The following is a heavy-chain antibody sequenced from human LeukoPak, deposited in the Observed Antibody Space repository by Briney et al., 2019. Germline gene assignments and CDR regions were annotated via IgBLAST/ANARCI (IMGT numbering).Heavy chain of an antibody. D-gene: IGHD6-19*01. V-gene: IGHV4-34*01. CDR2: INHSGST. Sequence: SETLSLTCAVYSGSFSGYYWSWIRQPPGKGLEWIGEINHSGSTNYNPSLKSRVTISVDTSKNQFSLKLSSVTAADTAVYYCARVQWLVPGYWGQGTLVTVSS. CDR3: ARVQWLVPGY. J-gene: IGHJ4*02. CDR1: SGSFSGYY.